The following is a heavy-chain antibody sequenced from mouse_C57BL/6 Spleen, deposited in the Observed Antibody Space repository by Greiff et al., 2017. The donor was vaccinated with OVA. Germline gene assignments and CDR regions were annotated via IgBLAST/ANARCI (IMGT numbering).Heavy chain of an antibody. CDR1: GYTFTSYG. CDR3: ARSYDYGWYFDV. J-gene: IGHJ1*03. D-gene: IGHD2-4*01. V-gene: IGHV1-81*01. CDR2: IYPRSGNT. Sequence: VMLVESGAELARPGASVKLSCKASGYTFTSYGISWVKQRTGQGLEWIGEIYPRSGNTYYNEKFKGKATLTADKSSSTAYMELRSLTSEDSAVYFCARSYDYGWYFDVWGTGTTVTVSS.